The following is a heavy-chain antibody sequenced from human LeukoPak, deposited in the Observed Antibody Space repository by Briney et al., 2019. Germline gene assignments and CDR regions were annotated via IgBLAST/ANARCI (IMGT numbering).Heavy chain of an antibody. CDR3: ARDPLVYM. CDR1: GFTFSSYS. J-gene: IGHJ4*02. D-gene: IGHD2-2*02. Sequence: GGSLRLSCAASGFTFSSYSMNWVRQAPGKGLEWVSAISGSGGSTYYADSVKGRLTISRDNSKNTLYLQMNSLRAEDTAVYYCARDPLVYMWGQGSLVTVSS. CDR2: ISGSGGST. V-gene: IGHV3-23*01.